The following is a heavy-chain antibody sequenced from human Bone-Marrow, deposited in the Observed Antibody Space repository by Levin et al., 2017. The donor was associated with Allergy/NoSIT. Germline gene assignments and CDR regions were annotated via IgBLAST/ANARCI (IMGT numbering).Heavy chain of an antibody. D-gene: IGHD3-22*01. J-gene: IGHJ6*03. CDR2: TPHNGTSQ. CDR1: GFQFSIYA. CDR3: ARGGYYGDSYYYIDI. V-gene: IGHV3-30-3*01. Sequence: GGSLRLSCAASGFQFSIYAMHWVRQAPGKGLEWVAVTPHNGTSQYYADSVKGRFTISRDNSRNTLYLQMSSLGGEDTAVYFCARGGYYGDSYYYIDIWGKGTTVTVSS.